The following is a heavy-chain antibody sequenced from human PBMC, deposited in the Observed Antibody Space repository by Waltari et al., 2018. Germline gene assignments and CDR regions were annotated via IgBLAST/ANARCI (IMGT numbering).Heavy chain of an antibody. CDR3: ARGTSPAAARYYGMDV. D-gene: IGHD2-2*01. J-gene: IGHJ6*02. V-gene: IGHV1-69*01. CDR1: GGTFSSYA. CDR2: IIPIFGTA. Sequence: QVQLVQSGAEVKKPGSSVKVSCKASGGTFSSYAISWVRQAPGQGLEWMGAIIPIFGTANYAQKFQGRVTITADESTSTAYMELSSLRSEDTAVYYCARGTSPAAARYYGMDVWGQGTTVTVSS.